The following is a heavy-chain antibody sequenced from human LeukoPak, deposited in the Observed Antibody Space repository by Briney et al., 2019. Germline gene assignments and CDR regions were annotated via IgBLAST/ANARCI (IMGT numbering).Heavy chain of an antibody. CDR3: ARGNAGVTPFDY. D-gene: IGHD2-8*01. CDR2: IYYSGST. V-gene: IGHV4-39*01. J-gene: IGHJ4*02. CDR1: GGSISSSSYY. Sequence: PSETLSLTCTVSGGSISSSSYYWGWIRQPPGKGLEWIGSIYYSGSTYYNPSLKSRVTISVDASKNQFSLKLSSVTAADTAVYYCARGNAGVTPFDYWGQGTLVTVSS.